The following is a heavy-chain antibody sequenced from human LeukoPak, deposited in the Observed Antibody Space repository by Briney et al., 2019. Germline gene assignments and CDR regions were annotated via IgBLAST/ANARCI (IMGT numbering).Heavy chain of an antibody. CDR3: AREYYYDSSGQGNWFDP. D-gene: IGHD3-22*01. CDR1: GGTFSSYA. CDR2: INPSGGST. J-gene: IGHJ5*02. Sequence: GSSVKVSCKASGGTFSSYAISWVRQAPGQGLEWMGIINPSGGSTSYAQKFQGRVTMTRDTSTSTVYMELSSLRSEDTAVYYCAREYYYDSSGQGNWFDPWGQGTLVTVSS. V-gene: IGHV1-46*01.